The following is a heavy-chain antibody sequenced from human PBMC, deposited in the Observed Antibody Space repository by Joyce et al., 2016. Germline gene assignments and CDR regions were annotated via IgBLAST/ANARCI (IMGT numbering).Heavy chain of an antibody. CDR2: IYYRGTT. D-gene: IGHD1-1*01. J-gene: IGHJ3*02. CDR3: ARELNFVGAFDI. V-gene: IGHV4-61*03. CDR1: GGSVISGNYY. Sequence: QVQLQESGPGLVKPSETLSLTCTVSGGSVISGNYYWSWIRQPPGKGLEWIGCIYYRGTTNYNPSLKSRVTMALDTSKNHFSLKLSSVTAADTAVYYWARELNFVGAFDIWGQGTMVTFSS.